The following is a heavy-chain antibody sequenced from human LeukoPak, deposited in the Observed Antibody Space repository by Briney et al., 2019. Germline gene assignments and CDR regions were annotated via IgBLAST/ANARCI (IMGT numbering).Heavy chain of an antibody. V-gene: IGHV4-38-2*01. J-gene: IGHJ6*04. Sequence: AETLSLTCAVSGFLLSNGYNWGCVRLPPGKGLEWIVIIYHSGIIYYNPSLKSRLTISVDTFKNEFSMNLNSVTAADTAVYYCGNFPRYCSGASCSGMDVWGKGTTVIVSS. CDR3: GNFPRYCSGASCSGMDV. CDR2: IYHSGII. D-gene: IGHD2-15*01. CDR1: GFLLSNGYN.